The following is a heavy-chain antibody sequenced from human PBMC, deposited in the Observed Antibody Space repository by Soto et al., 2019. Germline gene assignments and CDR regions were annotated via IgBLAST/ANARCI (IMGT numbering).Heavy chain of an antibody. D-gene: IGHD3-3*01. Sequence: PGWSLRLSCAASGFTFSSYGMHWVRQAPGKGLEWVAVISYDGNNRYYGDSVKGRFTISRDNSKNTLYLQMNSLRAEDTAVYYCASTWSGYYYFDSWGQGTLVTVSS. V-gene: IGHV3-30*03. CDR2: ISYDGNNR. J-gene: IGHJ4*02. CDR3: ASTWSGYYYFDS. CDR1: GFTFSSYG.